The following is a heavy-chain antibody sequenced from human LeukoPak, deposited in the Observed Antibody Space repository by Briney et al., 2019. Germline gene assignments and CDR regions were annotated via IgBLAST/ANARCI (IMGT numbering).Heavy chain of an antibody. Sequence: PGGSLRLSCAASGFTFSSYGMHWVRQAPGKGLEWVAVIWYDGSNKYYADSVKGRFTISRDNSKNTLYLQMNSLRAEDTAVYYCARERLRLGELSLFGEKDYWGQGTLVTVSS. V-gene: IGHV3-33*01. D-gene: IGHD3-16*02. CDR1: GFTFSSYG. CDR3: ARERLRLGELSLFGEKDY. CDR2: IWYDGSNK. J-gene: IGHJ4*02.